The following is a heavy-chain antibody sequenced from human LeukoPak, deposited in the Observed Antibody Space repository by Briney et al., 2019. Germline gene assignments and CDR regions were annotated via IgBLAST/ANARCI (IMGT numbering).Heavy chain of an antibody. CDR1: GFTFSSYE. Sequence: GGSLRLSCAASGFTFSSYEMNWVRQAPGKGLEWVSYISSSGSTIYYADSVKGRFTISRDNAKNSLYLQMNSLRAEDMALYYCAKDMGSSSWSFFDYWGQGTLVTVSS. CDR2: ISSSGSTI. J-gene: IGHJ4*02. V-gene: IGHV3-48*03. CDR3: AKDMGSSSWSFFDY. D-gene: IGHD6-13*01.